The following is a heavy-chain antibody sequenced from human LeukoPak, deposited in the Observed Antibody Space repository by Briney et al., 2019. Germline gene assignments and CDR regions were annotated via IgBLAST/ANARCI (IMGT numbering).Heavy chain of an antibody. CDR2: ISGSGGST. J-gene: IGHJ6*02. CDR1: GFTFSSYA. Sequence: GGSLRLSCDASGFTFSSYAMSWVRQAPGKGLEWVSSISGSGGSTYYADSVKGRFTISRDNSKNTLYLQMNSLRAEDTAVYYCAKEGDKQLPYYYYGMDVWGQGTTVTVSS. D-gene: IGHD6-6*01. CDR3: AKEGDKQLPYYYYGMDV. V-gene: IGHV3-23*01.